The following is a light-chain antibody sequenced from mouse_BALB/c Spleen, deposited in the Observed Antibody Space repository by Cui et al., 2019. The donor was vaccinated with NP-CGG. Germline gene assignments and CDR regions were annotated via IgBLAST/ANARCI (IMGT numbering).Light chain of an antibody. Sequence: QAVAPQKSALTTSPGETVTLTGRSSTGAVATSNYANWVQEKPDHLFTGLIGGTNNRAPGVPARFSGSLIGDKAALTIRGAQTEDEAIYFCALWYSNHWVFGGGTKLTVL. V-gene: IGLV1*01. CDR3: ALWYSNHWV. CDR2: GTN. J-gene: IGLJ1*01. CDR1: TGAVATSNY.